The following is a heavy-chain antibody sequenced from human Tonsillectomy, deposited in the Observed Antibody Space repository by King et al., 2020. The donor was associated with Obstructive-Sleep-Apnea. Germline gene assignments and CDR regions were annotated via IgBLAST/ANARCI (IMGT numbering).Heavy chain of an antibody. CDR1: GYTFSNYD. V-gene: IGHV1-8*02. D-gene: IGHD6-19*01. CDR2: VNPNSGAT. Sequence: QLVQSGAEVKKPGASVKVSCKASGYTFSNYDINWVRQATGQGLEWMGWVNPNSGATGYAQKFQGRVSMTRDTSLSTAYMELRSLGSEDTAVYYCARGRSSGWEPFDYWGQGTLVTVSS. J-gene: IGHJ4*02. CDR3: ARGRSSGWEPFDY.